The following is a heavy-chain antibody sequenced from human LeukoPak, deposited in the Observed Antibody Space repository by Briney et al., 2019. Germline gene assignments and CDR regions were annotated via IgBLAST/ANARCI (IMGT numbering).Heavy chain of an antibody. CDR1: GFSFSNYW. CDR3: ARLVGDVTTWDC. D-gene: IGHD1-26*01. J-gene: IGHJ4*02. Sequence: GGSLRLSCTASGFSFSNYWMSWVRQAPGKRLEWVASIKQDESEKYYVDSVKGRFTTSRDNAKSSLYLQMNALRGEDTAVYYCARLVGDVTTWDCWGQGTLVTVSS. CDR2: IKQDESEK. V-gene: IGHV3-7*03.